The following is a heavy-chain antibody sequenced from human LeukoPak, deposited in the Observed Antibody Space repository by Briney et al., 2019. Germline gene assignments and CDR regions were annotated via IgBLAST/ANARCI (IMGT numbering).Heavy chain of an antibody. CDR2: IYYSGST. V-gene: IGHV4-59*01. D-gene: IGHD5-12*01. Sequence: PAETLSLTCTVSGVSISSDYWSWVRQPPGKGLEWICYIYYSGSTNYTPSLKSRVTISVHTSKNQFSLKLTSVTAADTAVYYCAAGYSGYDSDYWGQGTLVTVSS. J-gene: IGHJ4*02. CDR1: GVSISSDY. CDR3: AAGYSGYDSDY.